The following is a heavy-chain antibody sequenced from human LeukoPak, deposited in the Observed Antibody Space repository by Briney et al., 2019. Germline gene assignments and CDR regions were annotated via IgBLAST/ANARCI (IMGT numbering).Heavy chain of an antibody. CDR2: IDWNGRTI. V-gene: IGHV3-9*01. CDR1: GFTFDDYA. Sequence: GGSLRLSCVASGFTFDDYAMHWVRQVPGKGPEWVSSIDWNGRTIGYADSVKGRSNISRDNAKNSLFLEMNSLRAEDTAFYYCAKGPHYYDSSGFWYFDLWGRGTLVTVSS. CDR3: AKGPHYYDSSGFWYFDL. J-gene: IGHJ2*01. D-gene: IGHD3-22*01.